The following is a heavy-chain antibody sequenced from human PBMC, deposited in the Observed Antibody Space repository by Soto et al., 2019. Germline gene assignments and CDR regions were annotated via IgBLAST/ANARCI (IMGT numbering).Heavy chain of an antibody. CDR2: INSDGSST. CDR1: GFTFSSYW. CDR3: ARGDIAAAGMPAPYYYYYMDV. Sequence: EVQLVESGGGLVQPGGSLRLSCAASGFTFSSYWMHWVRQAPGKGLVWVSRINSDGSSTRYADSVKGRFTISRDNAKNTLYLQMNSLRAEDTAVYYCARGDIAAAGMPAPYYYYYMDVWGKGTTVTVSS. J-gene: IGHJ6*03. V-gene: IGHV3-74*01. D-gene: IGHD6-13*01.